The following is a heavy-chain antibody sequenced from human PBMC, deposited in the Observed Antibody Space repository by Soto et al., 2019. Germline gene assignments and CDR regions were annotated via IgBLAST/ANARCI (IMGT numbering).Heavy chain of an antibody. V-gene: IGHV4-59*01. Sequence: KPSETLSLTCTVSGGSISSYYWSWIRQPPGKGLEWIGYIYYSGSTNYNPSLKSRVTISVDTSKNQFSLKLSSVTAADTAVYYCARRAKTYYDFWSSQGGWFDPWGQGTLVTVSS. D-gene: IGHD3-3*01. CDR2: IYYSGST. J-gene: IGHJ5*02. CDR1: GGSISSYY. CDR3: ARRAKTYYDFWSSQGGWFDP.